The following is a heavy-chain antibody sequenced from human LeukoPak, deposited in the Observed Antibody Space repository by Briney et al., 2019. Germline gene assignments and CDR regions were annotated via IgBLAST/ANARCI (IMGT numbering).Heavy chain of an antibody. CDR1: GGSFSGYY. V-gene: IGHV4-34*01. J-gene: IGHJ4*02. CDR3: ARTPLLRDFWSAYYFDY. D-gene: IGHD3-3*01. Sequence: SETLSLTCAVYGGSFSGYYWSWIRQPPGKGLEWIGEINHSGSTNYHPSLKSRVTISVDTPKNQFSLKLSSVTAADTAVYYCARTPLLRDFWSAYYFDYWGQGTLVTVSS. CDR2: INHSGST.